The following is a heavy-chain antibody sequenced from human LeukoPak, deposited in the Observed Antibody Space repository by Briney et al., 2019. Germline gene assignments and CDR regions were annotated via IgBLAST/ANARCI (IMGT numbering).Heavy chain of an antibody. Sequence: GGSLRLSCAASGFTFDDYAMHWVRQAPGKGLEWVSGINWNSETIDYADSVKGRFTISRDHAKLSLFLHMNSLSAEDTALYYCARGDYDILTGYTDYWGQGTLVTVSS. CDR3: ARGDYDILTGYTDY. J-gene: IGHJ4*02. CDR2: INWNSETI. D-gene: IGHD3-9*01. CDR1: GFTFDDYA. V-gene: IGHV3-9*01.